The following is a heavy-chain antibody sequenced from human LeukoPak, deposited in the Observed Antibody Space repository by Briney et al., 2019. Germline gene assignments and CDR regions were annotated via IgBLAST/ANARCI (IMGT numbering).Heavy chain of an antibody. Sequence: ASVKVSCKASGYTFTSYAMNWVRQAPGQGLEWMGWINTNTGNPTYAQGFTGRFVFSLDTSVSTAYLQIGSLKAEDTAVYYCARATHSSIAARPNAFDIWGQGTMVTVSS. CDR2: INTNTGNP. V-gene: IGHV7-4-1*01. J-gene: IGHJ3*02. CDR3: ARATHSSIAARPNAFDI. CDR1: GYTFTSYA. D-gene: IGHD6-6*01.